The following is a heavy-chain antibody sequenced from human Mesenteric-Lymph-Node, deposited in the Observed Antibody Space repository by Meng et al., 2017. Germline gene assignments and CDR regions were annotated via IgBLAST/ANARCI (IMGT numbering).Heavy chain of an antibody. V-gene: IGHV4-39*07. D-gene: IGHD1-14*01. CDR3: AREGLGPNHHLNDY. CDR2: IYYSGSI. CDR1: GGSLSGYY. J-gene: IGHJ4*02. Sequence: TPSLTRAVYGGSLSGYYCGWIRQPPGKGLEWIGSIYYSGSIYYNPSLKSRVTISVDTSKNQFSLKLSSVTAADTAVYYCAREGLGPNHHLNDYWGQGTLVTVSS.